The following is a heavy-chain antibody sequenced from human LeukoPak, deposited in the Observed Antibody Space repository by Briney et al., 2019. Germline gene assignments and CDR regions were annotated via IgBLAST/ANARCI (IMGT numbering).Heavy chain of an antibody. Sequence: GSLRLSCAASGFTFSDYYMSWIRQAPGKGLEWVSYISGSGSNVYYAASVRGRFTISRDNAKNSLFLQMNRLRAEDTAVYYCARDRGNSDPGDWFDSWGQGTLVTVSS. CDR2: ISGSGSNV. CDR1: GFTFSDYY. J-gene: IGHJ5*01. V-gene: IGHV3-11*01. D-gene: IGHD4-23*01. CDR3: ARDRGNSDPGDWFDS.